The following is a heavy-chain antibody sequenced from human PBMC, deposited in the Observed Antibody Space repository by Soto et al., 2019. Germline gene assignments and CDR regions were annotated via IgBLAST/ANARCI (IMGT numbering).Heavy chain of an antibody. D-gene: IGHD4-4*01. CDR2: ISSSGSTI. CDR3: ARERYSNYLVDY. Sequence: GGSLRLSCAASGFIFSGSAIHWVRQASGKGLEWVSYISSSGSTIYYADSVKGRFTISRDNAKNSLYLQMNSLRAEDTAVYYCARERYSNYLVDYWGQGTLVTVSS. J-gene: IGHJ4*02. V-gene: IGHV3-48*04. CDR1: GFIFSGSA.